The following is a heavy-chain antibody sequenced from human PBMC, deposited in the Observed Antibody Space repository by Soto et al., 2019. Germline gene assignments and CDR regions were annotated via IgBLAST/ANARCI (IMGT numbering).Heavy chain of an antibody. V-gene: IGHV3-23*01. CDR1: GFTFSNYA. CDR2: VNHGGGGT. J-gene: IGHJ4*02. CDR3: AKERLGRGIDY. D-gene: IGHD3-10*01. Sequence: EVLLLDSGGGLVQPGGSLRLSCAASGFTFSNYAMTWVRQAPGKWPEWVSTVNHGGGGTYYADSVKGRFTISRDNSKNTLYLQVSSMRAEDTAVYYCAKERLGRGIDYWCQGILVTVSS.